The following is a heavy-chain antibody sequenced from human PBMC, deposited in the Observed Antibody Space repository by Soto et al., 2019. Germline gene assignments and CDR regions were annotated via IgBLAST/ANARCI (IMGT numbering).Heavy chain of an antibody. CDR1: GFTFSSYE. CDR2: ISATGGGT. Sequence: PGGSLSLSCVGSGFTFSSYEMSWVRQAPGKGLQWVSLISATGGGTYYADSVKGRFTIPRDNSHNTLYLQVHSLTAEDTAAYYFAQERREGGKAASYFDVWGPGAQGTVSS. V-gene: IGHV3-23*01. J-gene: IGHJ4*01. CDR3: AQERREGGKAASYFDV. D-gene: IGHD6-13*01.